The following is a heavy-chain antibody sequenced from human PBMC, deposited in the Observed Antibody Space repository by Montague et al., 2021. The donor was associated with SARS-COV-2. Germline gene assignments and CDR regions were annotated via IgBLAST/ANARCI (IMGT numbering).Heavy chain of an antibody. V-gene: IGHV4-39*01. Sequence: SETLSLTCAVSGGSISDGAYSLGCTRQTTAEGLEWIGNIYKRGVTSYIPSSSARVTLSVDTSNNQFSLSLKSLTSSDTAIYFCARVGRKENYYFDSWGRGALVTVSS. J-gene: IGHJ4*02. CDR3: ARVGRKENYYFDS. CDR1: GGSISDGAYS. CDR2: IYKRGVT. D-gene: IGHD1-14*01.